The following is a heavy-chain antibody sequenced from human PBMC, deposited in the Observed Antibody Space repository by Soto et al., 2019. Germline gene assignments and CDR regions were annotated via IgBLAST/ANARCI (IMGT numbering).Heavy chain of an antibody. CDR3: SRGFYGSGTYRWFDP. V-gene: IGHV3-49*03. CDR2: MRSKAYGGTP. CDR1: GFTFSDDA. D-gene: IGHD3-10*01. Sequence: GGSLRLSCTASGFTFSDDAMGWFRQAPGKGLEWVGFMRSKAYGGTPQYAASVEGRFTISRDDSGIIAYLQMNSLTSEDTAVYFCSRGFYGSGTYRWFDPWGQGTLVTVSS. J-gene: IGHJ5*02.